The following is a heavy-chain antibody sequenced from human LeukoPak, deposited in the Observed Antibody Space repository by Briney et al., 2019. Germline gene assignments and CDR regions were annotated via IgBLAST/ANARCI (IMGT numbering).Heavy chain of an antibody. CDR3: AKALAYCGGDCYSFGGFFDY. CDR1: GSTFSSYA. D-gene: IGHD2-21*02. CDR2: ISGSGGST. J-gene: IGHJ4*02. V-gene: IGHV3-23*01. Sequence: GGSLRLSCAASGSTFSSYAMSWVRQAPGKGLEWVSAISGSGGSTYYADSVKGRFTISRDNSKNTLYLQMNSLRAEDTAVYYCAKALAYCGGDCYSFGGFFDYWGQGTLVTVSS.